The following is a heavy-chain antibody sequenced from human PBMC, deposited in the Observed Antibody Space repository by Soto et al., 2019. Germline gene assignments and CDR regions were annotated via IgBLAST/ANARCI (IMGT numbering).Heavy chain of an antibody. V-gene: IGHV4-39*01. Sequence: ETLSLTCTVSGDSIISSDFYWGWVRQPPGKGLEWIGSIFYLGSSYYNPSLKSRVTMSVDTPKNQFSLRLRSVTAADTALYFCARHSLALRKNNWFDPWGQGIMVTVSS. CDR2: IFYLGSS. CDR3: ARHSLALRKNNWFDP. D-gene: IGHD3-3*02. CDR1: GDSIISSDFY. J-gene: IGHJ5*02.